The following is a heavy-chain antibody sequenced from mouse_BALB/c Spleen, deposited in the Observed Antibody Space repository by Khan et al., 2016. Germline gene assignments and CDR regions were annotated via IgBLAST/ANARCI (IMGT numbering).Heavy chain of an antibody. J-gene: IGHJ4*01. CDR1: DYTFTSYW. CDR3: AYGNYPYYYAMDY. Sequence: QVQLKESGAELAKPGASVKMSCKASDYTFTSYWMHWVKQRPGQGLEWIGYINPNTGYTAYNQKFQDKATLTADKSSNTAYMEMNSLTSEDSAVYYCAYGNYPYYYAMDYWGQGTSVTVSS. V-gene: IGHV1-7*01. D-gene: IGHD2-1*01. CDR2: INPNTGYT.